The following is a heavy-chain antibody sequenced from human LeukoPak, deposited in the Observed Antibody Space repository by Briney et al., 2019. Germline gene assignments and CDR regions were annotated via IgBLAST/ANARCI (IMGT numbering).Heavy chain of an antibody. J-gene: IGHJ6*02. D-gene: IGHD6-13*01. CDR2: VSYDGNTK. CDR3: ARSSDWYHYYYGMDV. V-gene: IGHV3-30*04. CDR1: GFTFSTYP. Sequence: GGSLRLSCAASGFTFSTYPIHWVRQAPGKGLEWVAVVSYDGNTKHYADSVKGRFTISRDNSKNTLYLQMNSLRVEDTAVYYCARSSDWYHYYYGMDVWGQGTTVTVSS.